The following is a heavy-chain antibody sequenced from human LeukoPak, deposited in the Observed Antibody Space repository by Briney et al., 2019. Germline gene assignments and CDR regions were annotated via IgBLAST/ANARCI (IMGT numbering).Heavy chain of an antibody. CDR3: ASEVGGSSDY. Sequence: ASVKVSCKASGGTFSSYAISWVRQAPGQGLEWMGRIIPILGIANYAQKFQGRVTITADKSTSTAYMELSSLRSDDTAVYYCASEVGGSSDYWGQGTLVTVSS. V-gene: IGHV1-69*04. J-gene: IGHJ4*02. CDR1: GGTFSSYA. CDR2: IIPILGIA. D-gene: IGHD3-16*01.